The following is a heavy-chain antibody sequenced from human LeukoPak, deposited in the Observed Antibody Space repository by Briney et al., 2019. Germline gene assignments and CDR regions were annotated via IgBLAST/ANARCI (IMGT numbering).Heavy chain of an antibody. V-gene: IGHV4-39*01. Sequence: SETLSLTCTVSGGSISSSSYYWGWIRQPPGRGLEWIGNIYYSGSTYCNPSLKSRVTISVDTSKNQFSLKLSSVTAADTAVYYCARHYSGDYNGWGQGTLVTVSS. J-gene: IGHJ4*02. CDR2: IYYSGST. D-gene: IGHD4-17*01. CDR1: GGSISSSSYY. CDR3: ARHYSGDYNG.